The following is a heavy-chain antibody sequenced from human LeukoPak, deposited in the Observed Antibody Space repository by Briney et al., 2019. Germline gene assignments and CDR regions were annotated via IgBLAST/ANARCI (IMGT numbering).Heavy chain of an antibody. CDR2: IYYSGST. D-gene: IGHD3-9*01. V-gene: IGHV4-59*08. Sequence: SETLSLTCTVSGGSISSYYWSWIRQSPGKGLEWIGYIYYSGSTNYNPSLKSRVTISVDTSKNQFSLQLGSVTAADTAVYYCATQERIYDVLTAYYNPKYFFDHWSQGTLVTVSS. CDR3: ATQERIYDVLTAYYNPKYFFDH. J-gene: IGHJ4*02. CDR1: GGSISSYY.